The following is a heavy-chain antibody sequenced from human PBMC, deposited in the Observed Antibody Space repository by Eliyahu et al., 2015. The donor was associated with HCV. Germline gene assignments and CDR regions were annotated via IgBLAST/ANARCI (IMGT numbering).Heavy chain of an antibody. CDR1: GTSFNSYY. D-gene: IGHD1-26*01. V-gene: IGHV4-34*01. CDR2: IDHSGKT. CDR3: ARLVVGATRDY. J-gene: IGHJ4*02. Sequence: QVQLQQWGAGLLKPSETLSLTCAVYGTSFNSYYWTWIRQPPGKGLERIGEIDHSGKTDYNPSLKSRVTISADKSKNQFSLKLTSVTAADTAVYYCARLVVGATRDYWGQGTLVTVSS.